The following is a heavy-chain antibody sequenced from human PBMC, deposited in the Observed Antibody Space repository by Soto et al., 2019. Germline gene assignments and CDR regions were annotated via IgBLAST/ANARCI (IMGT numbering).Heavy chain of an antibody. J-gene: IGHJ4*02. CDR1: GGTFSCYT. V-gene: IGHV1-69*02. CDR3: AASYGSGYRAFDY. Sequence: QVQLVQSGTEVKKPGSSVKVSCKASGGTFSCYTINWERQAPGLGLEWVGRINPIVSMSNYAQKFQGRVSMTADKSTSTAYMELRSLRSDDTAMYFCAASYGSGYRAFDYWGQGALVIVSS. D-gene: IGHD3-10*01. CDR2: INPIVSMS.